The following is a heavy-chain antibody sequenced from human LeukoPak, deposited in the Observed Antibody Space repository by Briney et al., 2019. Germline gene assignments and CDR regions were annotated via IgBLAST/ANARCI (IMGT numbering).Heavy chain of an antibody. Sequence: GGSLRLSCAASGFTFRTCGMHWVRQAPGKGLEWVAIDGTNTYYADSVKGRFTISRDNSKNTLYLQMNSLSGEDTAVYYCVRDKDWYFDYWGQGTLATVSS. J-gene: IGHJ4*02. CDR3: VRDKDWYFDY. D-gene: IGHD3/OR15-3a*01. CDR1: GFTFRTCG. V-gene: IGHV3-33*01. CDR2: DGTNT.